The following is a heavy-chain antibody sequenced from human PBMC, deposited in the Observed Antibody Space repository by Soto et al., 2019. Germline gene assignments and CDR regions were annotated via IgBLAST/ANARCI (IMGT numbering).Heavy chain of an antibody. Sequence: QVQLVQSGAEVKKPGASVKVSCKASGYTFTSYDINWVRQATGQGLEWMGWMNPNSGNTGYAQKCQGRDTMTRNTSISTAYMELSSLRSEDTAVYYCARVYCSSTSCYGNYYYYYYMDVWGKGTTVTVSS. CDR1: GYTFTSYD. J-gene: IGHJ6*03. CDR2: MNPNSGNT. V-gene: IGHV1-8*01. CDR3: ARVYCSSTSCYGNYYYYYYMDV. D-gene: IGHD2-2*01.